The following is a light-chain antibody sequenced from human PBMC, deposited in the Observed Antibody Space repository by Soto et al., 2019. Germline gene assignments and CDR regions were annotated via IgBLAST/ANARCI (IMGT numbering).Light chain of an antibody. Sequence: DIQMTQSPSSLSASVEDRVIITCRASQSISNHLNWYQQKPGKAPKLLIFAASSSQSGVPSRFSGRRSGPDFTLTISSLQPEDFATYYCQQSYRSPPTFGQGTK. CDR1: QSISNH. V-gene: IGKV1-39*01. CDR3: QQSYRSPPT. CDR2: AAS. J-gene: IGKJ1*01.